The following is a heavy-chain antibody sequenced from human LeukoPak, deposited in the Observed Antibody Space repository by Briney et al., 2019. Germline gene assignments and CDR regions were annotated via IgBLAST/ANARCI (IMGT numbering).Heavy chain of an antibody. Sequence: GRSLRLSCAASGFTFSHYGFHWVRQAPGKGLEWVAVIWSDGTNQFYADSVKGRFTISRDYSQKTVYLEMHSLRTEDTAMYYCAEDAQRGFDYSNSLEYWGPGTLVTVSS. D-gene: IGHD4-11*01. V-gene: IGHV3-33*06. CDR2: IWSDGTNQ. CDR1: GFTFSHYG. J-gene: IGHJ4*02. CDR3: AEDAQRGFDYSNSLEY.